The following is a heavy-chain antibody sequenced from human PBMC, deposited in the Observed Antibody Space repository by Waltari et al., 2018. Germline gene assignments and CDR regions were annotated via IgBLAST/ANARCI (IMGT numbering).Heavy chain of an antibody. D-gene: IGHD3-22*01. CDR2: ISGSGGST. CDR1: GFPFSSYA. Sequence: EVQLLESGGGLVQPGGSLRLSCAASGFPFSSYAMSWVRQAPGKGLEWVSAISGSGGSTYYADSVKGRFTISRDNSKNTLYLQMNSLRAEDTAVYYCAKDRDYDSSGYYGGFDYWGQGTLVTVSS. V-gene: IGHV3-23*01. CDR3: AKDRDYDSSGYYGGFDY. J-gene: IGHJ4*02.